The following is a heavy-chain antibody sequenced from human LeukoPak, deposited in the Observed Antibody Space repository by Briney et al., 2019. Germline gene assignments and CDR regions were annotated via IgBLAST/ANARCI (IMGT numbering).Heavy chain of an antibody. CDR1: GFTVSSNY. V-gene: IGHV3-53*01. Sequence: GGSLRLSCAASGFTVSSNYMSWVRQAPGKGLEWVSVIYSGGSTYYAGSVKGRFTISRDNSKNTLYLQMNSLRAEDTAVYYCARDQGWQQLPHDWGQGTLVTVSS. J-gene: IGHJ4*02. D-gene: IGHD6-13*01. CDR2: IYSGGST. CDR3: ARDQGWQQLPHD.